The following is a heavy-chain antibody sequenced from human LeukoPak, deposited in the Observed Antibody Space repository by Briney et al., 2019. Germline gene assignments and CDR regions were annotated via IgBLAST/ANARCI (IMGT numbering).Heavy chain of an antibody. CDR1: GYTLTELS. Sequence: ASVKVSCKVSGYTLTELSMHWVRQAPGKGLEWMGGFDPEDGETIYAQKFQGRVTMTEDTSTDTAYMELSSLRSEDTAVYYCATDLIVVRYYGMDVWGQGTTVTVSS. D-gene: IGHD2-2*01. CDR3: ATDLIVVRYYGMDV. CDR2: FDPEDGET. J-gene: IGHJ6*02. V-gene: IGHV1-24*01.